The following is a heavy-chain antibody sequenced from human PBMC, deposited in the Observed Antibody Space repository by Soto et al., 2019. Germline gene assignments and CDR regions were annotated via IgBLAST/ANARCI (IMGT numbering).Heavy chain of an antibody. CDR3: ARGQSSLLLDW. J-gene: IGHJ4*02. CDR1: GGSFSGYY. Sequence: QVQLQQWGAGLLKPSETLSLTCAVYGGSFSGYYWSWIRQPPGKGLEWIGEINHSGSTNYNPSPKSRVTISVDTSKDQFSLTLSSVTGADTAGYYCARGQSSLLLDWWGQGVLVTVSS. V-gene: IGHV4-34*01. D-gene: IGHD1-1*01. CDR2: INHSGST.